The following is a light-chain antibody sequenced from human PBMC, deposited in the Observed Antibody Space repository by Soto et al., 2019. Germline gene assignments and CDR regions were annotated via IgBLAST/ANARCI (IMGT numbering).Light chain of an antibody. Sequence: QSVLAQPASVSGSPGQSITISCTGTSSDVGAYDFVSWYQQHPDKAPKLMIYEVSNRPSGVSYRFSGSKSVNTATLTISGLQAEDEADYYRSSYTTSSTRVFGTGTKLTVL. CDR2: EVS. V-gene: IGLV2-14*03. CDR1: SSDVGAYDF. J-gene: IGLJ1*01. CDR3: SSYTTSSTRV.